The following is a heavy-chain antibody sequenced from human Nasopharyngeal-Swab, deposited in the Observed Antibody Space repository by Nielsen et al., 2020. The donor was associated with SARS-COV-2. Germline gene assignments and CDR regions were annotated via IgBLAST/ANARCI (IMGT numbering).Heavy chain of an antibody. Sequence: GESLKISCAASGFTFSSYEMNWVRQAPGKGLEWVSYISSRGSTIYYADSVKGRVTISRDNAKNSLYLQMNSLRAEDTAVYYCARMITFGGVLDYWGQGTLATVSS. V-gene: IGHV3-48*03. CDR1: GFTFSSYE. CDR3: ARMITFGGVLDY. CDR2: ISSRGSTI. J-gene: IGHJ4*02. D-gene: IGHD3-16*01.